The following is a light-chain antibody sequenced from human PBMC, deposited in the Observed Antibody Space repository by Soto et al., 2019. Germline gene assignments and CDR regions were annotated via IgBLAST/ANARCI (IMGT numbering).Light chain of an antibody. CDR2: RNN. Sequence: QSVLTQPPSASGTPGQRVTISCSESSSNIGSNYVYWYQQLPGTAPKLLIYRNNQRPSGVPDRFSGSKSGTSASLAISGLRSEYEADYYCAAWDDSLSAFYVFGTGTKVTVL. J-gene: IGLJ1*01. CDR3: AAWDDSLSAFYV. CDR1: SSNIGSNY. V-gene: IGLV1-47*01.